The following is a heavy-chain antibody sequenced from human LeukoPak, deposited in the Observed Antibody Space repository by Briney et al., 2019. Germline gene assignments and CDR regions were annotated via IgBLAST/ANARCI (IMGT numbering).Heavy chain of an antibody. CDR3: ARGYCSGGSCFPGQNYFDY. J-gene: IGHJ4*02. CDR1: GGSISSSSYY. V-gene: IGHV4-39*07. D-gene: IGHD2-15*01. CDR2: IYYSGST. Sequence: SETLSLTCTVSGGSISSSSYYWGWLRQPPGKGLEWLGSIYYSGSTYYNPSLKRRVTISVDTSKNQFSLKLSSVTAADTAVYYCARGYCSGGSCFPGQNYFDYWGQGTLVTVSS.